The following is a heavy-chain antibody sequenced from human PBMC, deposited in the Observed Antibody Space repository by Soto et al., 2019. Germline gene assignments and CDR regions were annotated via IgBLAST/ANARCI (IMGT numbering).Heavy chain of an antibody. J-gene: IGHJ6*02. CDR3: ARNGRSSYGMDV. V-gene: IGHV5-51*01. CDR2: IYPGDSDT. D-gene: IGHD1-1*01. CDR1: GYSFTSFW. Sequence: PGESVKSSCNGSGYSFTSFWIGWVRQMPGKGLEWMGIIYPGDSDTRYSPSFQGQATISADKSISTAYLQWNSLKASDTAMYFCARNGRSSYGMDVWGQGTTVTVSS.